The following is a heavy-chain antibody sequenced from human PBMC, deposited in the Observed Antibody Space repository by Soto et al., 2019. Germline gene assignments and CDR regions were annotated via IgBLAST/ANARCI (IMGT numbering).Heavy chain of an antibody. D-gene: IGHD2-2*01. CDR2: IYWDGDE. V-gene: IGHV2-5*02. Sequence: QITLKESGSTLVKPTQTLTLTCTFSGFSLSTSADGVGWIRQPPGKALEWLALIYWDGDERYSPSLKSRLTITKDTTKNQVVLTMTNMDPADTATYSCAHGSCTSADCYPNPYLDYWGQGILVTVSS. CDR3: AHGSCTSADCYPNPYLDY. CDR1: GFSLSTSADG. J-gene: IGHJ4*02.